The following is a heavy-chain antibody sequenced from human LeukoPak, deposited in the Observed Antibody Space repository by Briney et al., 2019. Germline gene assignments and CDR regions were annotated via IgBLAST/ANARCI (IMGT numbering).Heavy chain of an antibody. D-gene: IGHD4-23*01. CDR2: IYYSGST. CDR1: GGSISSGGYS. J-gene: IGHJ3*02. V-gene: IGHV4-30-4*07. CDR3: ARDQDYGGNSDAFDI. Sequence: PSQTLSLTCAVSGGSISSGGYSWSWIRQPPGKGLEWIGYIYYSGSTYYNPSLKSRVTISVDTSKNQFSLKLSSVTAADTAVYYCARDQDYGGNSDAFDIWGQGTMVTVSS.